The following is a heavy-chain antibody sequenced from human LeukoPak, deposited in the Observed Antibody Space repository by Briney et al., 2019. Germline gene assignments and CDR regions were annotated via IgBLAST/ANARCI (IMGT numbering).Heavy chain of an antibody. V-gene: IGHV3-21*06. CDR2: ITSGGTYT. CDR3: ARGHYDILTASYKWTPDY. D-gene: IGHD3-9*01. Sequence: GGSLRLSCAASGFTFSTYNMNWVRQAPGKGLEWVSSITSGGTYTYYADSVKGRFTTSRDNAKNSLSLQLSSLRAEDTAVYYCARGHYDILTASYKWTPDYWGQGILVTISS. CDR1: GFTFSTYN. J-gene: IGHJ4*02.